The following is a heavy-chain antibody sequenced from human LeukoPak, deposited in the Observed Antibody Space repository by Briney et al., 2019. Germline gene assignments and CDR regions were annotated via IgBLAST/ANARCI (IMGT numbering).Heavy chain of an antibody. Sequence: SETLSLTCAVYGGSFSGYYWSWIRQPPGKGLEWIGEINHSGSTNYNPSLKSRVTISVDTSKNQFSLKLSSVTAADTAVYYCARRFLRRQGKYYDFWSGSHYFDYWGQGTLVTVSP. CDR1: GGSFSGYY. J-gene: IGHJ4*02. D-gene: IGHD3-3*01. CDR2: INHSGST. V-gene: IGHV4-34*01. CDR3: ARRFLRRQGKYYDFWSGSHYFDY.